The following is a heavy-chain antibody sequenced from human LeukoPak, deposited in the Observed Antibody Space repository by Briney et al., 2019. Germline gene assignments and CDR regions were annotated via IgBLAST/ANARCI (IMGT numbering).Heavy chain of an antibody. V-gene: IGHV4-39*07. CDR2: IYYSGST. D-gene: IGHD3-10*01. CDR1: GGSINSNSYY. J-gene: IGHJ4*02. CDR3: ARLKVRGVTLE. Sequence: SETLSLTCSVSGGSINSNSYYWGWIRQPPGKGLEWIGSIYYSGSTYYNPSLKSRVTISVDTSKNQFSLKLSSVTAADTAVYYCARLKVRGVTLEWGQGTLVTVSS.